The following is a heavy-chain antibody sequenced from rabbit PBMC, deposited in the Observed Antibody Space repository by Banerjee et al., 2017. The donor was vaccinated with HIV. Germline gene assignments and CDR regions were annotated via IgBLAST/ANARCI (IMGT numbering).Heavy chain of an antibody. D-gene: IGHD2-1*01. V-gene: IGHV1S45*01. CDR2: IYTGDDDT. Sequence: EYGGDLVQPEGSLTLTCKASGFDFSSSYWICWIRQAPGKVLEWIGCIYTGDDDTNYATWAKGRFTISKTASTVDLRMTSLTAADTATYFCARAGGYRDFGLWGPGTLVTVS. CDR3: ARAGGYRDFGL. CDR1: GFDFSSSYW. J-gene: IGHJ6*01.